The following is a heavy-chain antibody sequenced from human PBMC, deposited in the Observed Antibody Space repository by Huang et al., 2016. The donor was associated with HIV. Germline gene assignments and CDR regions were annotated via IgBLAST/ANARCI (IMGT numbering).Heavy chain of an antibody. D-gene: IGHD3-22*01. CDR2: SGSDRRDT. J-gene: IGHJ3*01. V-gene: IGHV1-18*01. Sequence: QVQLVQSGGEVTQPGASVRVSCKASGYDFGSYGMSWVRPAPGQGLAWLGWSGSDRRDTRTAQKFQGRVTMTTDRSATTTYMELRSLRYDDTAVYYCARDTYYTDIWKRNDASFLWGQGTMITVYS. CDR3: ARDTYYTDIWKRNDASFL. CDR1: GYDFGSYG.